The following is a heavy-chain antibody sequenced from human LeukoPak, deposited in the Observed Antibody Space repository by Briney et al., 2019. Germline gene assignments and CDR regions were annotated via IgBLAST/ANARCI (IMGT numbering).Heavy chain of an antibody. CDR1: GFTFSTYA. V-gene: IGHV3-64*01. CDR2: ISTNGGGT. J-gene: IGHJ4*02. CDR3: ARYCSGVSCYSGYDY. Sequence: GGSLRLSCAASGFTFSTYATHWVRQTPGKGLEYVSAISTNGGGTYYANSVKGRFTISRDNSKNTLYLQMGSLRAEDMAVYYCARYCSGVSCYSGYDYWGQGTLVTVSS. D-gene: IGHD2-15*01.